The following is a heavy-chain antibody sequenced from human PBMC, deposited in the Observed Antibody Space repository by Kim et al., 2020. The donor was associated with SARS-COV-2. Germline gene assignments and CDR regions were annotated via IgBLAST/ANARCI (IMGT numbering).Heavy chain of an antibody. Sequence: SETLSLTCTVSGDSISSSSYSWGWIRQPPGKGLEWFGTISYSGSTYYNPSLKSRVTISVDTSKNQFSLNLTSVTAADTAVYYCARHGSKGGTPYSHFVYWGQGTLVTVSS. CDR2: ISYSGST. D-gene: IGHD1-7*01. J-gene: IGHJ4*02. V-gene: IGHV4-39*01. CDR3: ARHGSKGGTPYSHFVY. CDR1: GDSISSSSYS.